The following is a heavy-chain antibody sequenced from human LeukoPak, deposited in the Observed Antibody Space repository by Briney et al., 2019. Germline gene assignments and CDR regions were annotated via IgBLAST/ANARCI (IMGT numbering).Heavy chain of an antibody. CDR2: IYYSGRT. D-gene: IGHD3-10*01. Sequence: SETLSLTCSVSRGSISSSSYYWGWIRQPPGTGVEWIGSIYYSGRTYYNPSLKSRVTISVDTSKNLFSLKLRSVTAANTAMYYCTRTRYYYNSRSYGAPYYFDYCGQGTLVTVSA. J-gene: IGHJ4*02. V-gene: IGHV4-39*01. CDR1: RGSISSSSYY. CDR3: TRTRYYYNSRSYGAPYYFDY.